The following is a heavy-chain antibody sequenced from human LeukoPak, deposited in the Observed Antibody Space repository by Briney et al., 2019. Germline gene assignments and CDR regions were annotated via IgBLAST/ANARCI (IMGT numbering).Heavy chain of an antibody. CDR3: ARERLGGSYYRPVEY. V-gene: IGHV4-61*02. J-gene: IGHJ4*02. CDR2: MYTTGST. CDR1: GGSITNGGYY. Sequence: PSETLSLTCTVSGGSITNGGYYWSWIRQPAGKGLEWIGRMYTTGSTNYNPSLKSRVTISLDTSKNQFSLKLSSVSAEDTALYYCARERLGGSYYRPVEYWGQGTLVTVSS. D-gene: IGHD1-26*01.